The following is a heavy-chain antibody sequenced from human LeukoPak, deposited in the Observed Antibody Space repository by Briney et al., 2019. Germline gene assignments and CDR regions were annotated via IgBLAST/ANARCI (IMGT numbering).Heavy chain of an antibody. V-gene: IGHV1-8*02. CDR1: GYTFTGYQ. Sequence: ASVKVSCKASGYTFTGYQMHWVRQAPGQGLEWMGWMNPNSGNTGYAQKFQGRVTMTRNTSISTAYMELSSLRSEDTAVYYCAASSPHYYGSGSYYRDYWGQGTLVTVSS. CDR2: MNPNSGNT. J-gene: IGHJ4*02. D-gene: IGHD3-10*01. CDR3: AASSPHYYGSGSYYRDY.